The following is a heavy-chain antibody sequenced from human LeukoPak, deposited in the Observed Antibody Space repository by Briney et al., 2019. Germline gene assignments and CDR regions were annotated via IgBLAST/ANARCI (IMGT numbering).Heavy chain of an antibody. CDR2: IKSKAYGGTT. V-gene: IGHV3-49*03. CDR3: ARDLVRYFPNWFDP. CDR1: GFSFADYG. J-gene: IGHJ5*02. Sequence: GGSLRLSCTASGFSFADYGMAWFRQAPGKGLEWVSFIKSKAYGGTTEYAASVKGRFTISRDDSKSVAYLQMNGLKPEDTGVYYCARDLVRYFPNWFDPWGQGTLVTVSS. D-gene: IGHD3-9*01.